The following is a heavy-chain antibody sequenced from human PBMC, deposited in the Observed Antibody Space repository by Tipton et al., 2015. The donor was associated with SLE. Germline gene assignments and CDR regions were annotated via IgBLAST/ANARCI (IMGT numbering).Heavy chain of an antibody. CDR3: ARGPLNYYGSGSRYYFDY. J-gene: IGHJ4*02. D-gene: IGHD3-10*01. Sequence: TLSLTCAVYGGSFSGYYWSWIRQPPGKGLEWIGEINHSGSTNYNPSLKSRVTISVDTSKNQFSLKLSSVTAADTAVYYCARGPLNYYGSGSRYYFDYWGQGTLVTVSS. V-gene: IGHV4-34*01. CDR1: GGSFSGYY. CDR2: INHSGST.